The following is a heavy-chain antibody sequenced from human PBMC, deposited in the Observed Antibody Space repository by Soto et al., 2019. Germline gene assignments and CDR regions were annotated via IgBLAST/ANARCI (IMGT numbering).Heavy chain of an antibody. J-gene: IGHJ6*02. CDR1: GGSFSGYY. V-gene: IGHV4-34*01. Sequence: SETLSLTCAVYGGSFSGYYLSWIRQPPGKGLEWIGEINHSGSTNYNPSLKSRVTISVDASKNQFSLKLSSVTAADTAVYYCARGELAAAVLYYYYYGMDVWGQGTTVTVSS. CDR3: ARGELAAAVLYYYYYGMDV. D-gene: IGHD6-13*01. CDR2: INHSGST.